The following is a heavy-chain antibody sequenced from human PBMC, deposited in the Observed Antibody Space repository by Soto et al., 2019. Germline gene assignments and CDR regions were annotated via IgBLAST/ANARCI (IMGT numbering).Heavy chain of an antibody. CDR2: TYYRSKWYN. J-gene: IGHJ6*02. D-gene: IGHD1-1*01. Sequence: SQTLSLTCAISGDSVSSNSAAWNWIRQSPSRGLEWLGRTYYRSKWYNDYAVSVKSRITINPDTSKNQFSLQLNSVTPEDTAVYYCARGGVATGTWRGYYYYGMDVWGQGTTVTVSS. CDR1: GDSVSSNSAA. CDR3: ARGGVATGTWRGYYYYGMDV. V-gene: IGHV6-1*01.